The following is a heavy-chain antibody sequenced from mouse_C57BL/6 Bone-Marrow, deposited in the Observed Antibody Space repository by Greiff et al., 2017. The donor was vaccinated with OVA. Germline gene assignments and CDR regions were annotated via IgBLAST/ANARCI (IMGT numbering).Heavy chain of an antibody. CDR3: ARLGQDFDY. CDR1: GFTFSSYG. Sequence: DVMLVESGGDLVKPGGSLKLSCAASGFTFSSYGMSWVRQTPDKRLEWVATISSGGSYTYYPDSVKGRFTISRDNAKNTLYLQMSSLKSEDTAMYYCARLGQDFDYWGQGTTLTVSS. CDR2: ISSGGSYT. V-gene: IGHV5-6*02. J-gene: IGHJ2*01. D-gene: IGHD2-14*01.